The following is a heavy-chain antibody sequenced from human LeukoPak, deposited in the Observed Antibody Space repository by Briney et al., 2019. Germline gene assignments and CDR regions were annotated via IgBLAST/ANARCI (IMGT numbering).Heavy chain of an antibody. V-gene: IGHV1-18*04. CDR3: ARDPGYCSSTSCYAVWYYYGMDV. D-gene: IGHD2-2*01. Sequence: GASVEVSCKASGYTFTSYGISWVRQAPGQGLEWMGWISAYNGNTNYAQKLQGRVTMTTDTSTSTAYMELRSLRSDDTAVYYCARDPGYCSSTSCYAVWYYYGMDVWGKGTTVTVSS. CDR1: GYTFTSYG. J-gene: IGHJ6*04. CDR2: ISAYNGNT.